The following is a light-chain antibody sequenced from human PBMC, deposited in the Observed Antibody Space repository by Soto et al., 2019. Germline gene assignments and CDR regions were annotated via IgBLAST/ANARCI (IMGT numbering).Light chain of an antibody. CDR1: QDINDY. CDR3: QQSNSYPLT. Sequence: DIQMTQSPSSLSASVGDRVTITCRASQDINDYLAWFQQRPGKAPKSLIYGASTLQSGVPSKFSGIGSGTDFTLNMSSLQPEEFATYYCQQSNSYPLTFGGGTKVEIK. J-gene: IGKJ4*01. CDR2: GAS. V-gene: IGKV1-16*02.